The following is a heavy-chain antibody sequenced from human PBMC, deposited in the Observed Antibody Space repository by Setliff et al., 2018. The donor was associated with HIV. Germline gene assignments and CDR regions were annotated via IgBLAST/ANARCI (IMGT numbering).Heavy chain of an antibody. CDR3: ARGPSLQTTLFDY. V-gene: IGHV4-34*01. CDR2: INHSGST. Sequence: SETLSLTCAVYGGSFSGYYWSWIRQPPGKGLEWIGEINHSGSTNYNPSLKSRVTISVDTSKNQFSLKLTSVTAADTAVYYCARGPSLQTTLFDYWGQGTLVTVS. CDR1: GGSFSGYY. J-gene: IGHJ4*02.